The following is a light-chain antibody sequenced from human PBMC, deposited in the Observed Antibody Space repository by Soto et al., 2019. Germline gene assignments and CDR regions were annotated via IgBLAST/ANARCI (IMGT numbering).Light chain of an antibody. J-gene: IGLJ1*01. Sequence: QSALTQPASVSGSPGQSITISCTGTSSDVGGYNYVSWYQQHPGKATKLMIYEVSNRPSGVSNRFSGSKSGNTASLTISGLPAEDEADYDCSSYTSSSTPYVFGTGTKLTVL. CDR2: EVS. CDR3: SSYTSSSTPYV. V-gene: IGLV2-14*01. CDR1: SSDVGGYNY.